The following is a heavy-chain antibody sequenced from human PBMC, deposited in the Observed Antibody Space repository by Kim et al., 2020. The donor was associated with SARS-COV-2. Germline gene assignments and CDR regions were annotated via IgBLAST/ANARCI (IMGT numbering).Heavy chain of an antibody. CDR3: AKDHPASGWPTFEY. D-gene: IGHD6-19*01. V-gene: IGHV3-23*01. CDR2: ITKYDGRT. J-gene: IGHJ4*01. CDR1: GFNSNNYA. Sequence: GGSLRLSCVVSGFNSNNYAMSWVHQAPGKGLEWISAITKYDGRTYYANSVKGRFTIPRDISSNTVLLQMNSLRAEDTALYYCAKDHPASGWPTFEYWG.